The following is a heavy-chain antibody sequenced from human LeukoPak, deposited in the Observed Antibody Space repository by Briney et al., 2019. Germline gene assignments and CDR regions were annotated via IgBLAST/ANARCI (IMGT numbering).Heavy chain of an antibody. CDR3: ARLRRITMIVVVNNWFDP. V-gene: IGHV4-34*01. CDR2: INHSGST. J-gene: IGHJ5*02. Sequence: TSETLSLTCAVYGGSFSGYYWSWIRQPPGKGLEWIGEINHSGSTNYNPSLKSRVTISVDTSKNQFSLKLSSVAAADTAVYYCARLRRITMIVVVNNWFDPWGQGTPVTVSS. D-gene: IGHD3-22*01. CDR1: GGSFSGYY.